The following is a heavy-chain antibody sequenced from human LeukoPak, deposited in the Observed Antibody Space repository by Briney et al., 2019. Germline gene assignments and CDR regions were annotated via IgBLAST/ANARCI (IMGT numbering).Heavy chain of an antibody. CDR2: ISISSTSI. D-gene: IGHD3/OR15-3a*01. Sequence: GGSLRLSCAASILGLSVLSTKSVSPAPGEGLERVSSISISSTSIFYAASVKGRFTTSRDNARNPLYLQMSIRSAEATALFYLAVLFYFSTGNYKLKSIDPWGQGTLVTVSS. J-gene: IGHJ5*02. CDR1: ILGLSVLS. CDR3: AVLFYFSTGNYKLKSIDP. V-gene: IGHV3-21*01.